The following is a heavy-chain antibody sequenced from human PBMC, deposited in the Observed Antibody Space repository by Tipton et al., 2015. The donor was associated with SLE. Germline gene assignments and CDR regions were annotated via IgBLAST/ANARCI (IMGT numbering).Heavy chain of an antibody. CDR1: GGSFSGYY. J-gene: IGHJ4*02. Sequence: TLSLTCAVYGGSFSGYYWSWIRQPPGKGLEWIGEINHSGSTNYNPSLKSRVTISVDTSKNQFSLKLSSGTSADTAVYYCARGRRISMVRGVMMDYWGQGTLVTVSS. CDR2: INHSGST. V-gene: IGHV4-34*01. CDR3: ARGRRISMVRGVMMDY. D-gene: IGHD3-10*01.